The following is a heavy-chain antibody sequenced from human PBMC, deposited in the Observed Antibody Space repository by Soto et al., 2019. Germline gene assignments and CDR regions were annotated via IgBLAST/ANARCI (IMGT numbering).Heavy chain of an antibody. Sequence: GASVKVSCKASGYTFSNYYMHWVRQAPGQGLEWMGVIDPSGGTTSYAQKFQGRVTMTRDTSTSTVYMELSSLRFEDTAVYYCARLATVTPPYYFDYWGQGTLVTVSS. CDR1: GYTFSNYY. CDR2: IDPSGGTT. D-gene: IGHD4-17*01. V-gene: IGHV1-46*01. CDR3: ARLATVTPPYYFDY. J-gene: IGHJ4*02.